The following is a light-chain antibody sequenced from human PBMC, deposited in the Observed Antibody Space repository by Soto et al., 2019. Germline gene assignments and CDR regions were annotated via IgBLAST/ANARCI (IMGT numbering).Light chain of an antibody. CDR2: DVS. CDR1: SSDVGGYNY. J-gene: IGLJ2*01. CDR3: TSYAGSSFV. V-gene: IGLV2-8*01. Sequence: QSALTQPPSASGSPGQRVTISCTGTSSDVGGYNYVSWYQQHPGKAPKVMIYDVSKRPSGVPDRFSGSKSGNAASLTVSRLEDEDEADYYCTSYAGSSFVFGGGTKLTVL.